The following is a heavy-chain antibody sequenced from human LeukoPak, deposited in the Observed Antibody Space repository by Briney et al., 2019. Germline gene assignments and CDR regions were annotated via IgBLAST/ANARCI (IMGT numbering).Heavy chain of an antibody. CDR1: GGSFSAYY. Sequence: PPETLSLTCAVYGGSFSAYYWSWIRQSPGKGLQWIAEVNHRGDTNYNPSVKGRVTISVDTSKNQFSLKVTSLTAADTAVYYCARGPTISETGYFDYWGQGTLVTVSS. D-gene: IGHD1-1*01. CDR2: VNHRGDT. J-gene: IGHJ4*03. V-gene: IGHV4-34*01. CDR3: ARGPTISETGYFDY.